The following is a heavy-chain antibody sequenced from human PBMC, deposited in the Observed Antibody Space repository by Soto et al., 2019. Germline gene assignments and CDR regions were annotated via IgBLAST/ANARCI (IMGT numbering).Heavy chain of an antibody. J-gene: IGHJ5*02. CDR2: ISYDGSNK. CDR1: GFTFSSYG. CDR3: AKPPTGDCTNGVCYSSWFDP. D-gene: IGHD2-8*01. Sequence: QVQLVESGGGVVQPGRSLRLSCAASGFTFSSYGMHWFRQAPGKGLEWVAVISYDGSNKYYADSVKGRFTISRDNSKNTLYLQMNSLRAEDTAVYYCAKPPTGDCTNGVCYSSWFDPWGQGTLVTVSS. V-gene: IGHV3-30*18.